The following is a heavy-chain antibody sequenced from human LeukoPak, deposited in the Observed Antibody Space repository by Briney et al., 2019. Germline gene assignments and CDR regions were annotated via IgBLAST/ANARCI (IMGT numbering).Heavy chain of an antibody. V-gene: IGHV3-7*03. CDR3: AGQMSPGSGWFRFYFDY. Sequence: GGSLRLSCAASGFTFSSYWMSWVRQVPGKGLDWVASIKEDGSQKYYVDSVKGRFTISRDNAKNSLSLQMNSLRAEDTAVYYCAGQMSPGSGWFRFYFDYWGQGTLVTVSS. J-gene: IGHJ4*02. CDR2: IKEDGSQK. CDR1: GFTFSSYW. D-gene: IGHD6-19*01.